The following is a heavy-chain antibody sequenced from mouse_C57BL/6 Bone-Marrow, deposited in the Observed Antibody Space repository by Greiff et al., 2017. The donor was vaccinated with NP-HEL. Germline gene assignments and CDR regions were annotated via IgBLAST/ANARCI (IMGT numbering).Heavy chain of an antibody. V-gene: IGHV1-76*01. J-gene: IGHJ1*03. Sequence: QVQLKESGAELVRPGASVKLSCKASVYTFTDYYINWVKQRPGQGLEWIARIYPGSGNTYYNEKFKGKATLTAEKSSSTAYMQLSSLTSEDSAVYFCARVTTVVDLYFDVWGTGTTVTVSS. D-gene: IGHD1-1*01. CDR2: IYPGSGNT. CDR3: ARVTTVVDLYFDV. CDR1: VYTFTDYY.